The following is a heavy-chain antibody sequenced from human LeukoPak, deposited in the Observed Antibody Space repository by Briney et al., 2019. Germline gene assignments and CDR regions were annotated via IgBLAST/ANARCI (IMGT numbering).Heavy chain of an antibody. CDR2: ISYDGSNT. V-gene: IGHV3-30*04. D-gene: IGHD5-18*01. CDR3: ARSSSMVTFDY. Sequence: GGSLRLSCAASGFTFSDYAIHWVRQAPGKGLEWVAVISYDGSNTYYADSVKGRFTISRDNSKNTLYLQMNSLRAEDTAVYYCARSSSMVTFDYWGQGTLVTVSS. J-gene: IGHJ4*02. CDR1: GFTFSDYA.